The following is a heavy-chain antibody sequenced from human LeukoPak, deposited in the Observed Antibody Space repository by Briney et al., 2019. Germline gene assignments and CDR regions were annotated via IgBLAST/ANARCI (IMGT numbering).Heavy chain of an antibody. CDR3: ARDGRYYYAFDI. J-gene: IGHJ3*02. CDR1: GGSFSDYY. V-gene: IGHV4-34*01. Sequence: SETLSLACAVYGGSFSDYYWSWIRQPPGKGLEWIGEINHSGSTNYSPSLKSRATISVDTSKNQFSLKLSSVTAADTAVYYCARDGRYYYAFDIWGQGTMVTVSS. D-gene: IGHD1-26*01. CDR2: INHSGST.